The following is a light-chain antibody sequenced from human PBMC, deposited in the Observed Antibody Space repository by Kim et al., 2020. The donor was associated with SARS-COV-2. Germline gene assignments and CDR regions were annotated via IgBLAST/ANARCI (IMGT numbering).Light chain of an antibody. CDR3: QQSYSTPRS. CDR2: AAS. V-gene: IGKV1-39*01. Sequence: DIQMTQSPSSLSASVGDRVTITCRASQSISSYLNWYQQKPGKAPKLLIYAASSLQSGVPSRFSGSGSGTDFTLTISSLQPEDFATYYYQQSYSTPRSFGQATKLEI. J-gene: IGKJ2*03. CDR1: QSISSY.